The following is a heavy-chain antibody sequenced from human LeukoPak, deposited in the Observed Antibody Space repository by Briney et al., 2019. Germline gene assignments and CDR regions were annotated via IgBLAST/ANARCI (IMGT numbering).Heavy chain of an antibody. D-gene: IGHD4-23*01. CDR3: AREIYGGNAHFDY. J-gene: IGHJ4*02. V-gene: IGHV1-69*05. Sequence: SVKVSCKASGGTFSSYAISWVRQAPGQGLEWMGGIIPIFGTANYAQKFQGRVTVTTDESTGTAYMELSSLRSEDTAVYYCAREIYGGNAHFDYWGQGTLVTVSS. CDR1: GGTFSSYA. CDR2: IIPIFGTA.